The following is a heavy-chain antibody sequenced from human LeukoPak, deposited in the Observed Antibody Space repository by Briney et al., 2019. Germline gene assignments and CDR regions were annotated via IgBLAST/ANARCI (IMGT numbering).Heavy chain of an antibody. D-gene: IGHD6-19*01. V-gene: IGHV4-38-2*02. CDR2: IYHSGST. CDR3: ARGSHIAVAGTQWYFDP. Sequence: PSETLSLTCTVSGYSISSGYYWGWIRQPPGKGLEWIGSIYHSGSTYYNPSLKSRVTISVDTSKNQFSLKLSSVTAADTAVYYCARGSHIAVAGTQWYFDPWGRGTLVTVSS. J-gene: IGHJ2*01. CDR1: GYSISSGYY.